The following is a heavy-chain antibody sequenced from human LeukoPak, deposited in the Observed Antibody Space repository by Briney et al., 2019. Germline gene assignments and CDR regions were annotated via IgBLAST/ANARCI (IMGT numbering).Heavy chain of an antibody. CDR1: GGSISSSSYY. V-gene: IGHV4-39*07. D-gene: IGHD1-26*01. CDR2: IYYSGST. CDR3: ARAPVGAFDY. Sequence: PSETLSLTCTVSGGSISSSSYYWGWIRQPPGKGLEWIGSIYYSGSTYYNPSLKSRVTISVDTSKNQFSLKLSSVTAADTAVYYCARAPVGAFDYWGQGTLVTVSS. J-gene: IGHJ4*02.